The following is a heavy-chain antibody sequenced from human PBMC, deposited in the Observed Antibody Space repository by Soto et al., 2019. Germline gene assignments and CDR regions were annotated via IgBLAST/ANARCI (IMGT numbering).Heavy chain of an antibody. CDR3: ARGKAAAPYYFDY. J-gene: IGHJ4*02. CDR2: IYHSGST. CDR1: GGSISSGVYS. D-gene: IGHD6-13*01. V-gene: IGHV4-30-2*01. Sequence: SETLSLSCAVSGGSISSGVYSWIWIRQPPGKGLEWIGYIYHSGSTYYNPSLKSRVTISVDRSKNQFSLKLSSVTAADTAVYYCARGKAAAPYYFDYWGQGTLVTVSS.